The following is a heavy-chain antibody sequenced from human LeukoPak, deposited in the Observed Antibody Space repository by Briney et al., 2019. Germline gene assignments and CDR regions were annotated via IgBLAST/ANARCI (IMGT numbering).Heavy chain of an antibody. CDR1: GFTFRSYW. CDR3: TRGGGTFAS. D-gene: IGHD1-1*01. CDR2: IKEDGSEK. J-gene: IGHJ4*02. Sequence: GGSLRLSCAASGFTFRSYWMSWVRQAPGKGLEWVATIKEDGSEKYYVDSMKGRSTISRDNAKNSLYLQMNSLRAEDTAVYYCTRGGGTFASWGQGTLVTVSS. V-gene: IGHV3-7*05.